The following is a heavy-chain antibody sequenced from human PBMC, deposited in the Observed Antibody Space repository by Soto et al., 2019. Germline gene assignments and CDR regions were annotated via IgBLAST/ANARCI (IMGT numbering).Heavy chain of an antibody. Sequence: ASVKVSCKASGYTFTSYAISWVRQAPGQGLEWMGWISAYNGNTNYAQKLQGRVTMTTDTSTSTAYMELRSLRSDDTAVYYCAREGYCISTSCRHYDYYGMDVWGQGTTVTSP. V-gene: IGHV1-18*01. CDR2: ISAYNGNT. CDR3: AREGYCISTSCRHYDYYGMDV. D-gene: IGHD2-2*01. J-gene: IGHJ6*02. CDR1: GYTFTSYA.